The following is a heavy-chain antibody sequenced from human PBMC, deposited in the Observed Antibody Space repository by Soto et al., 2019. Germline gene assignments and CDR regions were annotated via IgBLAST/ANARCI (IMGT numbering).Heavy chain of an antibody. J-gene: IGHJ4*02. CDR1: GFTFNRHW. V-gene: IGHV3-7*01. D-gene: IGHD6-19*01. Sequence: EVQLVESGGGLVQPGGSLRLSCAVSGFTFNRHWMSWVRQTPGKGLEWVASIKEDGSEKSYVDSVKGRFTTSRDKAKNSLFLQMTSLRVEATAVYYCVRTGWSPPDYWGQGTLVTVSS. CDR3: VRTGWSPPDY. CDR2: IKEDGSEK.